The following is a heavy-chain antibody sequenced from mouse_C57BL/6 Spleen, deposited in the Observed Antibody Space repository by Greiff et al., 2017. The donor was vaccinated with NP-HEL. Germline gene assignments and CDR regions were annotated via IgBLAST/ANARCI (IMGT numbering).Heavy chain of an antibody. CDR2: IFPGSGST. V-gene: IGHV1-75*01. CDR1: GYTFTDYY. Sequence: QVQLKESGPELVKPGASVKISCKASGYTFTDYYINWVKQRPGQGLEWIGWIFPGSGSTYYNEKFKGKATLTVDKSSSTAYMLLSSLTSEDSAVYFCATRDYYYGSRSNFDVWGTGTTVTVSS. D-gene: IGHD1-1*01. J-gene: IGHJ1*03. CDR3: ATRDYYYGSRSNFDV.